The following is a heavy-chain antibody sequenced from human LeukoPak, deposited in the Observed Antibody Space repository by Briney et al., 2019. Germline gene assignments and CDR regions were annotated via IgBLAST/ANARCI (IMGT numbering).Heavy chain of an antibody. CDR1: GSTFSGSA. V-gene: IGHV3-73*01. CDR3: ARDRDSSGWYYVDY. CDR2: IRSKANNYAT. Sequence: GGSLRLSCAASGSTFSGSAMHWVRQASGKGLEWVGRIRSKANNYATAYAASVKGRFTISRDNAKNTLYLQMNSLRAEDTAVYYCARDRDSSGWYYVDYWGQGTLVTVSS. J-gene: IGHJ4*02. D-gene: IGHD6-19*01.